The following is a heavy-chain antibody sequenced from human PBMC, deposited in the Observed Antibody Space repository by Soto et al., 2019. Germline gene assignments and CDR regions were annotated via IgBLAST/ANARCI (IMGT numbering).Heavy chain of an antibody. Sequence: TLSLTCAVYGGSFSGYYWRWIRQPPGKGLEWIGEINHSGSTNYNPSLKSRVTISVDTSKNQFSLKLSSVTAADTAVYYCARGNGYCSGGSCHGSQYWGQGTLVTVSS. V-gene: IGHV4-34*01. J-gene: IGHJ4*02. CDR3: ARGNGYCSGGSCHGSQY. CDR2: INHSGST. D-gene: IGHD2-15*01. CDR1: GGSFSGYY.